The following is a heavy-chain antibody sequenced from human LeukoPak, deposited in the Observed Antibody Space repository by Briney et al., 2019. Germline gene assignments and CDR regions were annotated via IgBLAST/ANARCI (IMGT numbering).Heavy chain of an antibody. CDR2: IIPIFGTA. Sequence: ASVKVSCKASGGTFSSYAISWVRQAPGQGLEWMGGIIPIFGTANYAQKFQGIVTITADESTSTAYMELSSLRSEDTAVYYCARDYYGSGSYYKPFDYWGQGTLVTVSS. CDR1: GGTFSSYA. CDR3: ARDYYGSGSYYKPFDY. D-gene: IGHD3-10*01. J-gene: IGHJ4*02. V-gene: IGHV1-69*01.